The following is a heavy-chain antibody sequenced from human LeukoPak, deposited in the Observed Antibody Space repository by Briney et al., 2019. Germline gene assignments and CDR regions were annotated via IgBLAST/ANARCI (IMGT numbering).Heavy chain of an antibody. J-gene: IGHJ6*03. V-gene: IGHV1-2*02. Sequence: ASVKVSCKASGYTFTGYYMHXXXXXXXXXXXXXXXXNPNSXGTNYAQKFQGXXTXXRDTSISXAYMELSRLRSDDTAVYYCARGCGQLPDYYYYYMDVWGKGTTVTVSS. CDR1: GYTFTGYY. CDR2: XNPNSXGT. CDR3: ARGCGQLPDYYYYYMDV. D-gene: IGHD2-2*01.